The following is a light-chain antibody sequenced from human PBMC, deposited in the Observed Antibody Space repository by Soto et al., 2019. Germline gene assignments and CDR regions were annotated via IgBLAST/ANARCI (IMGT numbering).Light chain of an antibody. Sequence: QSVLTQPPSASGTPGQRVTMSCSGSSSNIGSNTVNWYQQLPGTAPKLLIYSNNKRPSGVPDRFSGSKSDTSASLAISGLHSEHEADYYCAAWDDSLNGYVFGTGTKLTVL. J-gene: IGLJ1*01. CDR1: SSNIGSNT. CDR2: SNN. CDR3: AAWDDSLNGYV. V-gene: IGLV1-44*01.